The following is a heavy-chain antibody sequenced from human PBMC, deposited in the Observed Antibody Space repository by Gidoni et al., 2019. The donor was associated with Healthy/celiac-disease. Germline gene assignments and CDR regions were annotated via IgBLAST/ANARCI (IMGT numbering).Heavy chain of an antibody. V-gene: IGHV3-33*01. Sequence: QVQLVESGGGVVQPGRSLRLSCAASGFTFSSYGMHWVRQAPGKGLEWVAVIWYDGSNKYYADSVKGRFTISRDNSKNTLYLQMNSLRAEDTAVYYCAREGATHQPVVVDNWFDPWGQGTLVTVSS. J-gene: IGHJ5*02. CDR3: AREGATHQPVVVDNWFDP. CDR1: GFTFSSYG. CDR2: IWYDGSNK. D-gene: IGHD3-22*01.